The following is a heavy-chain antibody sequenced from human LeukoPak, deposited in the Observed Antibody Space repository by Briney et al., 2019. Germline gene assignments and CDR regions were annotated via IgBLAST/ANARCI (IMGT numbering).Heavy chain of an antibody. CDR2: ISGYSGNA. CDR1: GYTFSNFG. D-gene: IGHD5-12*01. CDR3: ATTRNYYYYYYMDV. V-gene: IGHV1-18*01. J-gene: IGHJ6*03. Sequence: ASVKVSCKASGYTFSNFGLTWVRQAPGQGLEWMGWISGYSGNANYAQKFQDRVVMTTDRSTSTAYMELSSLRSEDTAVYYCATTRNYYYYYYMDVWGKGTTVTVSS.